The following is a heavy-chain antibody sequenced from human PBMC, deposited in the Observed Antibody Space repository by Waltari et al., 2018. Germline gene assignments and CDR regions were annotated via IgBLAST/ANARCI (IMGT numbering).Heavy chain of an antibody. V-gene: IGHV1-69*04. D-gene: IGHD3-10*01. J-gene: IGHJ4*02. CDR2: IIPILGIA. Sequence: QVQLVQSGAEVKKPGSSVKVPCKASGGTFSRSSISWVRPAHGQGLEWMGRIIPILGIANYAQKFQGRVTITADKSTSTAYMELSSLRSEDTAVYYCARRPMVRGVIITDSYPDYWGQGTLVTVSS. CDR1: GGTFSRSS. CDR3: ARRPMVRGVIITDSYPDY.